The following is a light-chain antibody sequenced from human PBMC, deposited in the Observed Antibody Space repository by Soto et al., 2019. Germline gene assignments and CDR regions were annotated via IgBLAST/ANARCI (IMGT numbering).Light chain of an antibody. V-gene: IGKV3-20*01. CDR1: QSVSRSY. CDR3: QQYGSSPPWT. CDR2: GAS. J-gene: IGKJ1*01. Sequence: EIVLTQSPGTLSLSPGERATLSCRASQSVSRSYLAWYQQKPGQAPRLLIYGASSRATGIPDRFSGSGSGTDFTRTINRLEPEDFAVYYCQQYGSSPPWTFGQGTKVEIK.